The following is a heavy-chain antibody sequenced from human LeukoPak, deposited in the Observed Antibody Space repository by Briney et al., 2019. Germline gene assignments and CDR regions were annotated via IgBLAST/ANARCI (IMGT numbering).Heavy chain of an antibody. J-gene: IGHJ4*02. CDR1: GFTLNNAW. CDR2: ISSSSSTI. D-gene: IGHD1-7*01. CDR3: ARENYPIDY. V-gene: IGHV3-48*01. Sequence: GGSLRLSCAASGFTLNNAWMNWVRQAPGKGLEWVSYISSSSSTIYYADSVKGRFTISRDNAKNSLYLQMNSLRAEDTAVYYCARENYPIDYWGQGTLVTVSS.